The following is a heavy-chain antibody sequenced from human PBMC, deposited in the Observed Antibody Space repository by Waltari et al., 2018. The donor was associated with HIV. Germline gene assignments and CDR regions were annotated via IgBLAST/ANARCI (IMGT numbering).Heavy chain of an antibody. D-gene: IGHD1-26*01. Sequence: QVQLVQSGAEVKKPGSSVKVSCKASGGPFSSYAISWVRQAPGKGREWTGGIITIFGTAKYEQKCQGRVTSTADESTSTAYMELSSLRSEDTAVYYCARGHSGSSDDAFDIWGQGTMVTVSS. CDR2: IITIFGTA. CDR3: ARGHSGSSDDAFDI. J-gene: IGHJ3*02. CDR1: GGPFSSYA. V-gene: IGHV1-69*13.